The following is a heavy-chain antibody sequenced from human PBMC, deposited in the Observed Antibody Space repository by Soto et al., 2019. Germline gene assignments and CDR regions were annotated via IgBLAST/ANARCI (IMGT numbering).Heavy chain of an antibody. D-gene: IGHD6-13*01. V-gene: IGHV3-23*01. J-gene: IGHJ5*02. CDR2: ISGSGGST. CDR3: AKDPGYSSSWSNWFDP. CDR1: GFAFSSYA. Sequence: GGSLRLSCAASGFAFSSYAMSWVRQAPGKGLEWVSAISGSGGSTYNADSVKGRFTISRDNSKNTLYLQMNSLRAEDTAVYYCAKDPGYSSSWSNWFDPWGQGTLVTSPQ.